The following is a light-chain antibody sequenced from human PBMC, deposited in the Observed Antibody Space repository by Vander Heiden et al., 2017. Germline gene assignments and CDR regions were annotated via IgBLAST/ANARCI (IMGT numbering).Light chain of an antibody. Sequence: QSALPQPRSVSGSPGRPRIISCARTIGDVGGHNYLSRYQQYPRKAPKLIIYGVTATPSGVPDRFSGSKSGNTASLTISGLQAEDEADYYCCSYGGKYTWVFGGGTKLTVL. V-gene: IGLV2-11*01. CDR2: GVT. J-gene: IGLJ3*02. CDR3: CSYGGKYTWV. CDR1: IGDVGGHNY.